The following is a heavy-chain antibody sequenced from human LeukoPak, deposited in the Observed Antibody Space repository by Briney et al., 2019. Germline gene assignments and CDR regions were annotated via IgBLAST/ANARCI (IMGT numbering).Heavy chain of an antibody. Sequence: PGGSLRLSCAASGFTFSSYAMHWVRQAPGKGLEWVAVISYDGSNKYYADSVKGRFTISRDNSKNTLYLQMNSLRAEDTAMYYCARHATELDYWGQGTLVTVSS. CDR2: ISYDGSNK. CDR3: ARHATELDY. J-gene: IGHJ4*02. V-gene: IGHV3-30-3*01. CDR1: GFTFSSYA.